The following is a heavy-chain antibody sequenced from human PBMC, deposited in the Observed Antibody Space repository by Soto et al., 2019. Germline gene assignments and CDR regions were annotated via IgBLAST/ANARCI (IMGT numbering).Heavy chain of an antibody. Sequence: QITLKESGPTLVKPTQTLTLTCTFSGFSLSTSGVGVGWIRQPPGKALEWLALIYWDDDKRYSPSLKSRLTITKDTSKNQVVLTMTNMDPVDTAIYYCAHRPIYGSGSHFDYWGQGTLVTVSS. CDR3: AHRPIYGSGSHFDY. CDR1: GFSLSTSGVG. J-gene: IGHJ4*02. CDR2: IYWDDDK. V-gene: IGHV2-5*02. D-gene: IGHD3-10*01.